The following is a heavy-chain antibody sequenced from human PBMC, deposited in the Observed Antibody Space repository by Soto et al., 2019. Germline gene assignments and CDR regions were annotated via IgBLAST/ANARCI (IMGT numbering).Heavy chain of an antibody. CDR1: GFTFKNYD. D-gene: IGHD2-2*01. CDR2: INSGGSST. J-gene: IGHJ6*02. CDR3: ARVYCSSTSCYVWGDYYYGMDV. Sequence: PGGSLRLSCAASGFTFKNYDMSWVRQAPGKGLEWVSRINSGGSSTSYADSVKGRFTISRDNAKSTLYLQMNSLRAEDTAVYYCARVYCSSTSCYVWGDYYYGMDVWGQGTTVTVSS. V-gene: IGHV3-74*01.